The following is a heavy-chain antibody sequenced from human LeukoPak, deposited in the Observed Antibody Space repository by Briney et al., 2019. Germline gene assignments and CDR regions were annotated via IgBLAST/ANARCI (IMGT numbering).Heavy chain of an antibody. Sequence: ASVKVSCKASGYTFTSYGISWVRQAPGQGLEWMGWISAYNGNTNYAQKLQGRVTMTRDTSTSTVYMELSSLRAEDTAVYYCARGGGYWASRFDPWGQGTLVTVSS. CDR2: ISAYNGNT. V-gene: IGHV1-18*01. CDR3: ARGGGYWASRFDP. CDR1: GYTFTSYG. D-gene: IGHD5-12*01. J-gene: IGHJ5*02.